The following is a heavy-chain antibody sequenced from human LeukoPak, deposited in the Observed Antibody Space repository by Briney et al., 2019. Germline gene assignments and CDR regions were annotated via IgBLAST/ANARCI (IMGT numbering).Heavy chain of an antibody. CDR1: GFTFSSYW. CDR3: ARDGEDYYDSSGLFDI. V-gene: IGHV3-7*01. J-gene: IGHJ3*02. D-gene: IGHD3-22*01. Sequence: PGGSLRLSCAASGFTFSSYWMSWVRQAPGKGLEWVANIKQGGSEKYYVDSVKGRFTISRDNAKNSLYLQMNSLRAEDTAVYYCARDGEDYYDSSGLFDIWGQGTMVTVSS. CDR2: IKQGGSEK.